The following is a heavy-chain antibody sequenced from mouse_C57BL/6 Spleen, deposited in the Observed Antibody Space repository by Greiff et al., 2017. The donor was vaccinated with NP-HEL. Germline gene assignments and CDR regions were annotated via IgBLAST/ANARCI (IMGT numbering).Heavy chain of an antibody. V-gene: IGHV1-50*01. Sequence: QVQLQQPGAELVKPGASVKLSCKASGYTFTSYWMQWVKQRPGQGLEWIGEIDPSDSYTNYNQKFKGKATLTVDTSSSTAYMQLSSLTSEDSAVYYCAREYGSSYRAMDYWGQGTSVTVSS. CDR2: IDPSDSYT. J-gene: IGHJ4*01. CDR1: GYTFTSYW. CDR3: AREYGSSYRAMDY. D-gene: IGHD1-1*01.